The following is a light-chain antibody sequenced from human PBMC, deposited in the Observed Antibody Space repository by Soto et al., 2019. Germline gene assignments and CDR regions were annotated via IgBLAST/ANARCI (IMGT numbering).Light chain of an antibody. CDR1: QSVSSN. CDR2: GAS. Sequence: EIVMTQSPATLSVSPVEIATLSCRASQSVSSNLAWYQQKPGQAPRLLIYGASTRATGIPARFSGSGSGTEFTLTIRSLQSEDFAVYYCQQYNNWPPITLGGGTRLEIK. J-gene: IGKJ5*01. CDR3: QQYNNWPPIT. V-gene: IGKV3-15*01.